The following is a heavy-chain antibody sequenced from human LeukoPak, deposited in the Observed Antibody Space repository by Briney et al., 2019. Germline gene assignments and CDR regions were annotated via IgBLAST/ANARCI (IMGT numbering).Heavy chain of an antibody. D-gene: IGHD3-16*01. J-gene: IGHJ4*01. CDR1: GGSFSGYY. V-gene: IGHV4-59*10. CDR2: IYTSGST. Sequence: PSETLSLTCAVYGGSFSGYYWSWLRQPAGKGLEWIGRIYTSGSTNYNPSLNSRLTISVDTSKNQFSLKLISVTAADTAVYFLAGFWAASPSFFFDFRGPGTLVTVSS. CDR3: AGFWAASPSFFFDF.